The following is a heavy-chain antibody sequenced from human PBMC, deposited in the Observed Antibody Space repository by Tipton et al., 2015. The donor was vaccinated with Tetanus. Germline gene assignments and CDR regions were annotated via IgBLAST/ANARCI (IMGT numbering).Heavy chain of an antibody. CDR1: GYTFTSYD. CDR2: INPNSGGT. V-gene: IGHV1-2*02. D-gene: IGHD2-2*01. CDR3: ARGWGSTSVGDY. J-gene: IGHJ4*02. Sequence: QVQLVQSGAEVKKPGASVKVSCKASGYTFTSYDINWVRQATGQGLEWMGWINPNSGGTNYAQKFQGRVTMTRDTSISTAYMELSRLRSDDTAVYYCARGWGSTSVGDYWGQGTLVTVSS.